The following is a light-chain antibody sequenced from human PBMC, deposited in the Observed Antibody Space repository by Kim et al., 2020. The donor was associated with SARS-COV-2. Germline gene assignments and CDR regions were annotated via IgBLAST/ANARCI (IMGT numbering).Light chain of an antibody. J-gene: IGLJ1*01. CDR2: DVS. CDR3: SSYAGSNNLRV. CDR1: SSDVGDSKY. Sequence: QSVTLSCNGTSSDVGDSKYVTYYQQHPGKAHNLIIYDVSKRPSGVPDRFSGSKSDNPASLTVSGLQAEDEADYYCSSYAGSNNLRVFGTGTKVTVL. V-gene: IGLV2-8*01.